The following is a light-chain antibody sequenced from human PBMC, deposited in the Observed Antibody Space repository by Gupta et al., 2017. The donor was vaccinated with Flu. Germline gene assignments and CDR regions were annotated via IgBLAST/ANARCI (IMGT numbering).Light chain of an antibody. J-gene: IGKJ2*01. CDR1: QTISKY. CDR3: QQRLDCPLT. Sequence: EIVLTQSPAILSLSPGERATLSCRASQTISKYLAWYQQKFGQAPRLLIYDASNRATGIPARFSGSGSGTEFSLTISSLEPEDSAVYYCQQRLDCPLTFGQGTKIEIK. V-gene: IGKV3-11*01. CDR2: DAS.